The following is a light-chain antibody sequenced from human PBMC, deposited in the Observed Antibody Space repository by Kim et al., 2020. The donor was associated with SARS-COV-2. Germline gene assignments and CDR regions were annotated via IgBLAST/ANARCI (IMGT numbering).Light chain of an antibody. V-gene: IGKV1-39*01. J-gene: IGKJ3*01. CDR3: QQSYSIPFT. Sequence: ASVGDRVTITCRASQSISSYLNRYQQKPGKAPKILMYGVSSLLSGVPSRFSGSGSGTDFTLTISSVQPEDFATYYCQQSYSIPFTFGPGTKVDIK. CDR2: GVS. CDR1: QSISSY.